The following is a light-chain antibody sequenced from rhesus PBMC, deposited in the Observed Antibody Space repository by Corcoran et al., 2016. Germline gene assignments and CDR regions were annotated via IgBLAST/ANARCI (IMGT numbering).Light chain of an antibody. CDR1: ESVSVFRITL. V-gene: IGKV7-13*01. Sequence: DIVLTQSPASLAVSPGQRATITCRASESVSVFRITLIHWSQQQPGQPPNLLIYQASNKDTRVPARFNGSGSGTDFTLKINPVEADDAADYDCLQSKNAPFTFGPGTKLDIK. J-gene: IGKJ3*01. CDR3: LQSKNAPFT. CDR2: QAS.